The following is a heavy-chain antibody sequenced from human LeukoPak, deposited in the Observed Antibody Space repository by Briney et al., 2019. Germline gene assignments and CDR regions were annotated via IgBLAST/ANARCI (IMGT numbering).Heavy chain of an antibody. J-gene: IGHJ1*01. CDR3: ARGQQLAPYAEYFQH. D-gene: IGHD6-6*01. V-gene: IGHV3-21*01. CDR2: ISSSSYI. Sequence: GGSLRLSCAASGFTFSSYSMNWVRQAPGKGLEWVSSISSSSYIYYADSVKGRFTISRDNAKNSLYLQVNSLRADDTAVYYCARGQQLAPYAEYFQHWGQGTLVTVSS. CDR1: GFTFSSYS.